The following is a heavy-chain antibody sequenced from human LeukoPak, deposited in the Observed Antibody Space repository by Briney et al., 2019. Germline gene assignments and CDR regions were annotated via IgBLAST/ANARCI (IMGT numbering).Heavy chain of an antibody. CDR3: TTDPVGYCNANGCYSVDY. CDR2: FDPEHSET. J-gene: IGHJ4*02. V-gene: IGHV1-24*01. D-gene: IGHD2-15*01. CDR1: GYTFTSYY. Sequence: ASVKVSCKASGYTFTSYYMHWVRQAPGKGLEWMGGFDPEHSETVYAQKFQGRLTMTEDTSTHTAYMELSSLRSDDTAVYYCTTDPVGYCNANGCYSVDYWGQGTLVTVSS.